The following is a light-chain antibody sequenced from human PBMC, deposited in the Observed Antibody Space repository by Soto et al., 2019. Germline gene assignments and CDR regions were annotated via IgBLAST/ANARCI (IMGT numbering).Light chain of an antibody. J-gene: IGKJ1*01. CDR2: GAS. Sequence: EIVLTQSPATLSLSPGERATLSCRASQGVSSYLAWYQQKPGQAPRLLIYGASTRATGIPARFSGSRSGTDFTLTISDLEPADFGLYYCQQRLNWPPGFGQGTKVDIK. CDR3: QQRLNWPPG. CDR1: QGVSSY. V-gene: IGKV3-11*01.